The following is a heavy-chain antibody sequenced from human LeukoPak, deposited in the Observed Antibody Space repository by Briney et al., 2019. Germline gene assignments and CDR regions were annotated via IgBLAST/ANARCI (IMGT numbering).Heavy chain of an antibody. V-gene: IGHV4-34*01. Sequence: ETLSLTCTVYGWSLTAYYWSWIRQTPGRGLEWIGEVNDRGNTNYNPSLKSRVTISVDTSKNQFSLKVYSVSAADTAVYYCARESCTNGLCSNFDYWGQGSLVIVSS. CDR1: GWSLTAYY. CDR2: VNDRGNT. D-gene: IGHD2-8*01. J-gene: IGHJ4*02. CDR3: ARESCTNGLCSNFDY.